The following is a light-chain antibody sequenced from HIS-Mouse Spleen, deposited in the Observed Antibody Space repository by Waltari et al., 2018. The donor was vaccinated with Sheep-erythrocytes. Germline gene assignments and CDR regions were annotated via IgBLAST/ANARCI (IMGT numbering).Light chain of an antibody. Sequence: QSALPQPPSASVSPGQSVTIPCTGTSSDVGGYHYVSRYQQHPGKAPKLMIYEVSKRPSGVPDRFSGSKSGNTASLTVSGLQAEDEADYYCSSYAGSNNWVFGGGTKLTVL. CDR3: SSYAGSNNWV. V-gene: IGLV2-8*01. J-gene: IGLJ3*02. CDR2: EVS. CDR1: SSDVGGYHY.